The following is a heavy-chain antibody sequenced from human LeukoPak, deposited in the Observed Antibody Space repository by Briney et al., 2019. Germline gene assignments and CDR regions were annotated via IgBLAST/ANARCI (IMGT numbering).Heavy chain of an antibody. V-gene: IGHV3-33*01. CDR1: GFTFSSYG. Sequence: PGGSLRLSCAASGFTFSSYGMHWVRQAPGKGLEWVAVIWYDGSNKYYADSVKGRFTISRDNSKNTLYLQMNSLRAEDTAVYYCARVGYYDSSGYLFDYWGQGTLVTVSS. J-gene: IGHJ4*02. D-gene: IGHD3-22*01. CDR3: ARVGYYDSSGYLFDY. CDR2: IWYDGSNK.